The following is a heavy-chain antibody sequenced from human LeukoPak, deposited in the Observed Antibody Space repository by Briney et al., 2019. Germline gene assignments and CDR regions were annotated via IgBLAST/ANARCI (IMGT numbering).Heavy chain of an antibody. V-gene: IGHV3-7*04. Sequence: PGGSLRLSCAASGFTFSSYWMSCVRQAPGKGLEWVANIKQDGSEKYYVDSVKGRFTISRDNAKNSLYLQMNSLRAEDTAVYYCARSSSGSGSYRVDYWGQGTLVTVSS. CDR1: GFTFSSYW. J-gene: IGHJ4*02. CDR3: ARSSSGSGSYRVDY. CDR2: IKQDGSEK. D-gene: IGHD3-10*01.